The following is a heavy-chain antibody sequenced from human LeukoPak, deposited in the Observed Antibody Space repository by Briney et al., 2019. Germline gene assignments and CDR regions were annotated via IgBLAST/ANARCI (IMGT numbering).Heavy chain of an antibody. CDR3: AKDLPTAVALPDAFDI. J-gene: IGHJ3*02. CDR1: GFTVSSNF. V-gene: IGHV3-23*01. D-gene: IGHD6-19*01. Sequence: GGSLRLSCAASGFTVSSNFMSWVRQAPGKGLEWVSAISGSGGSTYYADSVKGRFTISRDNSKNTLYLQMNSLRAEDTAVYYCAKDLPTAVALPDAFDIWGQGTMVTVSS. CDR2: ISGSGGST.